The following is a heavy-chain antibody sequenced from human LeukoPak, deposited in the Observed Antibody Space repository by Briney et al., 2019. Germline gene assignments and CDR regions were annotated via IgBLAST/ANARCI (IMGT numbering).Heavy chain of an antibody. CDR3: ARGPMVRLPVYAIDNWFDP. D-gene: IGHD2-8*01. CDR1: GGSISSYY. CDR2: IYYSGST. Sequence: SETLSLTCTVSGGSISSYYWSWIRQPPGKGLEWIGHIYYSGSTNYNPSLKSRVTISVDTSKNQFSLKLSSVTAADTAVYYCARGPMVRLPVYAIDNWFDPWGQGTLVTVSS. V-gene: IGHV4-59*01. J-gene: IGHJ5*02.